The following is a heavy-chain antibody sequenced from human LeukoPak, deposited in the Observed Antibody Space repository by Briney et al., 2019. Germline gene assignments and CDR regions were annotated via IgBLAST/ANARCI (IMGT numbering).Heavy chain of an antibody. CDR1: GFTFSSYW. V-gene: IGHV3-7*01. Sequence: GGSLRLSCAASGFTFSSYWMSWVRQAPGKGLEWVANIKQDGSEKYYVDSVKGRFTISRDNSKNTLYLQMNSLRAEDTAVYYCAKDKLAELPPIDYWGQGTLVTVSS. CDR2: IKQDGSEK. J-gene: IGHJ4*02. D-gene: IGHD6-6*01. CDR3: AKDKLAELPPIDY.